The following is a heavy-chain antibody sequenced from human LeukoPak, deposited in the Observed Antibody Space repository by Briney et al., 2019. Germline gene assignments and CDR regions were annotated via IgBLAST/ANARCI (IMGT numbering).Heavy chain of an antibody. D-gene: IGHD2-21*01. CDR3: AXXXXXXXTXXIPEYFHH. Sequence: AXGDTFKTYAISWVRQAPGQGFAWMGGIIATFATTTYAQNFQGRVTITADESTNTAYMDLNSLTSEDTAVYYCAXXXXXXXTXXIPEYFHHWGQGTLVTVSS. J-gene: IGHJ1*01. CDR2: IIATFATT. CDR1: GDTFKTYA. V-gene: IGHV1-69*01.